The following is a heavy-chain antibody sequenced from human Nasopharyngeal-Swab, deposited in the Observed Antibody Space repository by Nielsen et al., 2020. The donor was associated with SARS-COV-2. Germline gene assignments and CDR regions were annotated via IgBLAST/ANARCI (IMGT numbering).Heavy chain of an antibody. Sequence: APVKVSCKASGYTFTGYYMHWVRQAPGQGLEWMGRINPNSGGTNYAQKFQGRVTMTRDTSISTAYMELSRLRSDDTAVYYCARGDSYGASWYFDLWGRGTLVTVSS. V-gene: IGHV1-2*06. D-gene: IGHD5-18*01. J-gene: IGHJ2*01. CDR1: GYTFTGYY. CDR3: ARGDSYGASWYFDL. CDR2: INPNSGGT.